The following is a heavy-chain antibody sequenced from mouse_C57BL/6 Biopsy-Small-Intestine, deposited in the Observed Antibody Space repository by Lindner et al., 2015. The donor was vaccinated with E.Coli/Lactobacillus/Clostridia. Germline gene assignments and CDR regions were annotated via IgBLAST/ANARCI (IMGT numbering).Heavy chain of an antibody. CDR3: ARGTRLDF. J-gene: IGHJ2*01. CDR1: GYAFSTSW. V-gene: IGHV1-82*01. CDR2: IYPGDGDT. Sequence: VQLQESGPELVKPGASAKISCKASGYAFSTSWMNWLKQRPGKGLEWIGRIYPGDGDTNYNGNFKGKATLTADKSSSTAYMQLSSLTSEDSAVYFCARGTRLDFWGQGTTLTVSS. D-gene: IGHD3-3*01.